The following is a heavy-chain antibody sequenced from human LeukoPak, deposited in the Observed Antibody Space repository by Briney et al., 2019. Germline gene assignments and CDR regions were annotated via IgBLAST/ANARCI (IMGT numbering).Heavy chain of an antibody. D-gene: IGHD3-9*01. J-gene: IGHJ4*02. CDR1: GGSVSGFY. V-gene: IGHV4-59*02. CDR3: ARDPPDDKWNSFGS. Sequence: SETLSLTCSVSGGSVSGFYWNWIRRSPGKGLEWIGHVHYSGKTVYNPSLQSRVTMSVDTSTNRFSLKLSSVTAADTAIYFCARDPPDDKWNSFGSWGQGTLVIVSS. CDR2: VHYSGKT.